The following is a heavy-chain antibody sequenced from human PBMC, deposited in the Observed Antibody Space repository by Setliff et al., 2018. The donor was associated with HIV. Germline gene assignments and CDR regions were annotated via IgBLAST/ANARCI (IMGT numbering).Heavy chain of an antibody. D-gene: IGHD2-8*01. CDR3: AGEIAPAARLPNVGGPPPPGYYHYMDV. J-gene: IGHJ6*03. Sequence: SETLSLTCIVSRGSISSTSHYWGWVRQSPGRRLEWIGSIYYSGRAYYNPSLKSRVTMSVDTSTNQFSLDLTSVTAADTAVYFCAGEIAPAARLPNVGGPPPPGYYHYMDVWGKGTTVTSP. CDR1: RGSISSTSHY. V-gene: IGHV4-39*07. CDR2: IYYSGRA.